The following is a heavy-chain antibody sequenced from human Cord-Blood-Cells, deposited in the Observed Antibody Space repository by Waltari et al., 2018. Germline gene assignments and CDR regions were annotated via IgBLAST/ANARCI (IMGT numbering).Heavy chain of an antibody. D-gene: IGHD2-2*02. CDR1: GGSISSGGYY. CDR2: IYYSGST. Sequence: QVQLQESGPGLVKPSQTLSLTCPVSGGSISSGGYYWSWIRQHPGKGLEWIGYIYYSGSTYYNPSLKSRVTISVDTSKNQFSLKLSSVTAADTAVYYCARVDCSSTSCYTGNAFDIWGQGTMVTVSS. CDR3: ARVDCSSTSCYTGNAFDI. J-gene: IGHJ3*02. V-gene: IGHV4-31*03.